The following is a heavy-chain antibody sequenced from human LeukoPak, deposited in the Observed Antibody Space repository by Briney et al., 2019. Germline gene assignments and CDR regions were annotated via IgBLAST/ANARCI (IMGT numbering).Heavy chain of an antibody. Sequence: SETLSLTCAVYGGSFSGYYWGWIRQPPGKGLEWIGSIYYSGSTYYNPSLKSRVTISVDTSKNQFSLKLTFVTTADTAVYYCARALGYCSGGSCTRGYNWFDPWGQGTLVTVPS. CDR3: ARALGYCSGGSCTRGYNWFDP. D-gene: IGHD2-15*01. CDR2: IYYSGST. V-gene: IGHV4-39*01. CDR1: GGSFSGYY. J-gene: IGHJ5*02.